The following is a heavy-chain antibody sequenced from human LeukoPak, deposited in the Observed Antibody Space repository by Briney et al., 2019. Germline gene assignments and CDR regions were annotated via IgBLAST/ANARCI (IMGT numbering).Heavy chain of an antibody. Sequence: QTGGSLRLSCAASGFTFSSYAMSWVRQAPGKGLEWVSAISGSGGSTYYADSVKGRYTISTDNSKNTLYLQMNSLRGEDTAVYYCAKGEEGSTSLYGMDVWGKGITVTVSS. CDR1: GFTFSSYA. J-gene: IGHJ6*04. V-gene: IGHV3-23*01. D-gene: IGHD2-2*01. CDR3: AKGEEGSTSLYGMDV. CDR2: ISGSGGST.